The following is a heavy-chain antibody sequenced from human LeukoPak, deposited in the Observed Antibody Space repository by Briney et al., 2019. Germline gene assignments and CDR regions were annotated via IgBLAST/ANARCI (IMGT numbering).Heavy chain of an antibody. CDR3: AKILFFGVVIGSFDS. J-gene: IGHJ4*02. D-gene: IGHD3-3*01. CDR2: ISFTGAGT. CDR1: GFTFHEYA. Sequence: GGSLRLSCAASGFTFHEYAMTGVRQAPGKGLEWVSTISFTGAGTYYADSVKGRFTISRDNSMNTLYLQVNSLRAEDTAVYYCAKILFFGVVIGSFDSWGQGTLVTVSS. V-gene: IGHV3-23*01.